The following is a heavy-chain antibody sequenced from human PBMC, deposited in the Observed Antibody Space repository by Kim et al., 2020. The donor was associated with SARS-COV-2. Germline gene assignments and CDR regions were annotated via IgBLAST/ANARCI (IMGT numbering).Heavy chain of an antibody. J-gene: IGHJ6*02. CDR2: IIPIFGTA. CDR3: ARGYSYGYGYYYYGMDV. Sequence: SVKVSCKASGGTFSSYAINWVRQAPGQGLEWMGGIIPIFGTANYAQKFQGRVTITADESTSTAYMELSSLRSEDTAVYYCARGYSYGYGYYYYGMDVWGQGTTVTVSS. V-gene: IGHV1-69*13. D-gene: IGHD5-18*01. CDR1: GGTFSSYA.